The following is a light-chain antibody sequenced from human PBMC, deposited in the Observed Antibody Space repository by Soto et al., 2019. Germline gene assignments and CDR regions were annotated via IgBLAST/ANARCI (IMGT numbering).Light chain of an antibody. CDR2: GAS. CDR1: QSVSSNY. J-gene: IGKJ2*01. V-gene: IGKV3-20*01. Sequence: EIVLTQSPGTLSLSPGERATLSCRASQSVSSNYLAWYQQKPGQAPRLLIYGASSRATGIPARFSGSGSGTDFTLNISRLAPEDFAVYYCQQYGSSPMYTFGQGTKLEIK. CDR3: QQYGSSPMYT.